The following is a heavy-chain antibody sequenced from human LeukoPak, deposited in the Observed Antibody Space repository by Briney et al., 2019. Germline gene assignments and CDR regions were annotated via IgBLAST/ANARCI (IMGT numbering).Heavy chain of an antibody. Sequence: GGSLRLSCTASGFTFSDYGMHWVRQAPGKGLEWVAVIWYDGKNKYYADSVKGRFTISRDNSKNTMYLQLNSLRVEDTAVYYCAKPEGNFWCGFDYWGQGTLVTVSS. CDR1: GFTFSDYG. CDR3: AKPEGNFWCGFDY. J-gene: IGHJ4*02. CDR2: IWYDGKNK. D-gene: IGHD3-3*01. V-gene: IGHV3-33*06.